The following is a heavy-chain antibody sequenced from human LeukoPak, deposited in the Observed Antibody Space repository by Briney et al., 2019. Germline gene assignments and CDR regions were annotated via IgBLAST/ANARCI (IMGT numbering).Heavy chain of an antibody. D-gene: IGHD2-21*02. Sequence: KPSETLSLTCTVSGGSISSNYWSWIRQPPGKGLEWIGYIYHSGSTNYNPPLKSRVTISVDTSKNQFSLMLSSVTAADTAVYYCARYSAPVTSIDYWGQGTLVTVSS. J-gene: IGHJ4*02. CDR3: ARYSAPVTSIDY. CDR1: GGSISSNY. V-gene: IGHV4-59*01. CDR2: IYHSGST.